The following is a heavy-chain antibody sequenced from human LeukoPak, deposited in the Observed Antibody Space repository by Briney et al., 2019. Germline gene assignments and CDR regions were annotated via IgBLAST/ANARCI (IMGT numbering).Heavy chain of an antibody. V-gene: IGHV4-34*01. D-gene: IGHD6-19*01. Sequence: KPSETLSLTCAVYGGSFSGYYWSWIRQPPGKGLEWIGEINHSGSTNYSPSLKSRVTISVDTSKNQFSLKLSSVTAADTAVYHCARVGERPDSSGRYGLLEYYFDYWGQGTLVTVSS. CDR3: ARVGERPDSSGRYGLLEYYFDY. CDR1: GGSFSGYY. CDR2: INHSGST. J-gene: IGHJ4*02.